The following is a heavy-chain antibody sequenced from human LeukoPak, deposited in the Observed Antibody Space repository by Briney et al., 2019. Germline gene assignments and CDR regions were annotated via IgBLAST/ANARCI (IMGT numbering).Heavy chain of an antibody. Sequence: PGASVKVSCKASGYTFTSYGISWVRQAPGQGLEWMGWTNTNTGNPTYAQGFTGRFVFSLDTSVSTAYLQISSLKAEDTAVYYCARADFLGPAGFDIWGQGTMVTVSS. CDR2: TNTNTGNP. CDR3: ARADFLGPAGFDI. J-gene: IGHJ3*02. CDR1: GYTFTSYG. V-gene: IGHV7-4-1*02. D-gene: IGHD3-3*01.